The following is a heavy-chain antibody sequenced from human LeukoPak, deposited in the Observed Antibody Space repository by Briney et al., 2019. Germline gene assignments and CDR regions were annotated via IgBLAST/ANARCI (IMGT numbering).Heavy chain of an antibody. J-gene: IGHJ4*02. D-gene: IGHD3-10*01. CDR2: IPIFGTA. Sequence: IPIFGTANYAQKFQGRVTITADESTSTAYMELSSLRSEDTAVYYCATDRAYYYGSGSYDYWGQGTLVTVSS. CDR3: ATDRAYYYGSGSYDY. V-gene: IGHV1-69*01.